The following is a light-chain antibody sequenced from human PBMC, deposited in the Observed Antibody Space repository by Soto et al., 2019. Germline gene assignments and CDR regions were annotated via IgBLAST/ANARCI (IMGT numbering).Light chain of an antibody. CDR3: QQLFDSPIT. Sequence: IQLTQSPSSLSASVGDRVTITCRASQGISSYLAWYQQKPGKAPKLLIYAASTLESGVPSRFSATVSGTEFSLTITSLKPEDFATYYCQQLFDSPITLGHGTRLEIK. V-gene: IGKV1-9*01. CDR2: AAS. J-gene: IGKJ5*01. CDR1: QGISSY.